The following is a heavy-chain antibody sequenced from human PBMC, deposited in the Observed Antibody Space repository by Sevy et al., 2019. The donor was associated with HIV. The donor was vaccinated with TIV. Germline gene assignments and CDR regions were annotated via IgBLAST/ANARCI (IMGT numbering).Heavy chain of an antibody. CDR2: ISSSSSYT. Sequence: GGSLRLSCAASGFTFSDYYMSWIRHAPGKGLEWVSYISSSSSYTNYADSVKGRFTISRDNAKNSLYLQMNSLRAEDTAVYYCARAVVVVAATPVNWFDPWGQGTLVTVSS. V-gene: IGHV3-11*06. CDR3: ARAVVVVAATPVNWFDP. J-gene: IGHJ5*02. CDR1: GFTFSDYY. D-gene: IGHD2-15*01.